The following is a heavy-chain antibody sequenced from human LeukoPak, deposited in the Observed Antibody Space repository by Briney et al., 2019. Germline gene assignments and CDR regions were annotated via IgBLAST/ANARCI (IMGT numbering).Heavy chain of an antibody. J-gene: IGHJ3*02. Sequence: SETLSLTCTVSGGSISSGGYYWSWIRQHPGKGLEWIGYIYYSGSTYYNPSLKSRVTMPVDTSKNQFSLKLSFVTAADTAVYYCARTHDVVPATIPGAGAFDIWGQGTMVTVSS. CDR2: IYYSGST. CDR1: GGSISSGGYY. D-gene: IGHD2-2*02. V-gene: IGHV4-31*03. CDR3: ARTHDVVPATIPGAGAFDI.